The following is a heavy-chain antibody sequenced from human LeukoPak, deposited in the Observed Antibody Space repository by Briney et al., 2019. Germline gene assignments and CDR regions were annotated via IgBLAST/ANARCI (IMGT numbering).Heavy chain of an antibody. CDR1: GFTFSSYA. J-gene: IGHJ4*02. V-gene: IGHV3-30-3*01. CDR3: ARGSPRVDY. Sequence: PGGSLRLSCAASGFTFSSYAMHWVRQAPGKGLEWVAVISYDGSNKYYADSVKGRFTISRDNSKNTLCLQMNSLRAEDTAVYYCARGSPRVDYWGQGTLVTVSS. D-gene: IGHD3-10*01. CDR2: ISYDGSNK.